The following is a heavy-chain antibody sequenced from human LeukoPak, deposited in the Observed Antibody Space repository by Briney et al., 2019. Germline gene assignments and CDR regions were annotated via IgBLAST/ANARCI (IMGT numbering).Heavy chain of an antibody. CDR1: GFTFSTYN. J-gene: IGHJ3*02. CDR2: ISTSSNYI. CDR3: ARDVGASAPDAFDI. D-gene: IGHD1-26*01. V-gene: IGHV3-21*01. Sequence: EGSLRLSCTASGFTFSTYNMNWVRQAPGKGLEWVSSISTSSNYIYYADSVKGRFTISRDNAKNSLYLQMSSLRVEDTDVYYCARDVGASAPDAFDIWGQGTMVTVSS.